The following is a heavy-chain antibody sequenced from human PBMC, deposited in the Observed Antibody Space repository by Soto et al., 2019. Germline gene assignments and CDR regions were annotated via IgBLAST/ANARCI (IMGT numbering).Heavy chain of an antibody. Sequence: GGSLRLSCAASEFTFSNYWMHWVRQTPGKGLVWVSRINSDGSSTSYADSVKGRFTISRDNAKNTLYLQMNSLRAEDTAVYYCVREGAPYCSTTSCFRPEDYWGQGTLVTVS. CDR3: VREGAPYCSTTSCFRPEDY. J-gene: IGHJ4*02. CDR1: EFTFSNYW. D-gene: IGHD2-2*01. V-gene: IGHV3-74*01. CDR2: INSDGSST.